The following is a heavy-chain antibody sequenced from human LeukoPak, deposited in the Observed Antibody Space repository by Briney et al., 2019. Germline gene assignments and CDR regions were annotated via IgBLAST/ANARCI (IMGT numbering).Heavy chain of an antibody. V-gene: IGHV1-2*02. CDR2: INPNSGGT. D-gene: IGHD1-1*01. CDR3: ARDHLLYELELPFNWFDP. CDR1: GYTFTGYY. J-gene: IGHJ5*02. Sequence: ASVKVSCKASGYTFTGYYMHWVRQAPGQGLEWMGWINPNSGGTNYAQEFQGRVTMTRDTSISTAYMELSRLRSDDTAVYYCARDHLLYELELPFNWFDPWGQGTLVTVSS.